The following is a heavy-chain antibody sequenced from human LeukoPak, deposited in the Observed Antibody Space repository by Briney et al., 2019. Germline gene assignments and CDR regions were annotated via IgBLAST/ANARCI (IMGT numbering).Heavy chain of an antibody. CDR1: GFTFSSYA. CDR3: ARAYYYVDV. CDR2: ISNSGDST. Sequence: GGSLRLSCAASGFTFSSYAMNWVRQAPGKGLEWVSSISNSGDSTYYADSVKGRFTISRDNSKNTLFLQMNSLRAEDTAVFYCARAYYYVDVWGKGTTVTVSS. J-gene: IGHJ6*03. V-gene: IGHV3-23*01.